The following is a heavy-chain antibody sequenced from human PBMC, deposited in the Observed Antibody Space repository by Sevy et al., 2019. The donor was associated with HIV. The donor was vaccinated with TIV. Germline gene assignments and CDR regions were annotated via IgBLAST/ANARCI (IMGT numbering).Heavy chain of an antibody. V-gene: IGHV3-64*02. CDR1: GFSFSSYA. D-gene: IGHD5-18*01. Sequence: GGSLRLSCAASGFSFSSYALHWVRQAPGKGLEYVSAISSNGGSTYYADSVKGRFTISRDNSKNTLYLQMGSLRAEDMAVYDCAGGGGGGYSYSLDYWGQGTLVTVSS. CDR2: ISSNGGST. J-gene: IGHJ4*02. CDR3: AGGGGGGYSYSLDY.